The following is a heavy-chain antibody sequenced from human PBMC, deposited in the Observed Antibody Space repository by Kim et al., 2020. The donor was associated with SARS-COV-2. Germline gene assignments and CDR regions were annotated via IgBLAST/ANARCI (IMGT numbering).Heavy chain of an antibody. J-gene: IGHJ4*02. CDR2: ISWNGDTT. CDR1: GFTFGVYG. CDR3: VKEIGGAGGSFDY. Sequence: GGSLRLSCAGSGFTFGVYGMHWVRQAPGRGLEWVSGISWNGDTTDYADSVKGRFTVSRDNARNSLYLQMSSLSDDDTAFYYCVKEIGGAGGSFDYWGQGALVTVSS. D-gene: IGHD2-15*01. V-gene: IGHV3-9*01.